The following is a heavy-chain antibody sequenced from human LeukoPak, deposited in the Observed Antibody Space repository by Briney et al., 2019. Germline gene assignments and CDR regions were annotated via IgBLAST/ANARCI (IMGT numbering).Heavy chain of an antibody. CDR2: VSGSGAGT. CDR1: GFTFSSFA. V-gene: IGHV3-23*01. J-gene: IGHJ4*02. CDR3: ARDMTGSFRARFDY. D-gene: IGHD1-26*01. Sequence: GGSLRLSCAASGFTFSSFAMSWVRQAPGKGLEWVSAVSGSGAGTYYADSVRGRFTISRDSSKNTLYLQMNSLRAEDTAVYYCARDMTGSFRARFDYWGQGTLVTVSS.